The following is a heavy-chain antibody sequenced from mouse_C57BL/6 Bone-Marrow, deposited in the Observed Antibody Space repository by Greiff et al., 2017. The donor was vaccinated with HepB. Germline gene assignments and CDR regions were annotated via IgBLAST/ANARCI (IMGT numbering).Heavy chain of an antibody. J-gene: IGHJ1*03. CDR3: VRTDYPYYYGSSYWYFDV. CDR2: IRSRSNNFAT. Sequence: EVKLVESGGGLVQPKGSLKLSCAASGFSFNTYAMNWVRQAPGKGLEWVARIRSRSNNFATYYADSVKDRFTISRDDSESMLYLQMNNLKTEDTAMYYCVRTDYPYYYGSSYWYFDVWGTGTTVTVSS. D-gene: IGHD1-1*01. V-gene: IGHV10-1*01. CDR1: GFSFNTYA.